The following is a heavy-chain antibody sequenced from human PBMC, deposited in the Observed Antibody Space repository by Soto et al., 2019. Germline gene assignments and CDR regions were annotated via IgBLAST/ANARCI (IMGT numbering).Heavy chain of an antibody. CDR1: GFTFSNYG. V-gene: IGHV3-33*01. CDR2: IWYDGSNK. J-gene: IGHJ6*02. CDR3: ARDVRYFDGAYYYYGMDV. Sequence: PGGSLRLSCAASGFTFSNYGMHWVRQAPGKGLEWVAVIWYDGSNKYYADSVKGRFTISRDNSKNTLYLQMNSLRAEDTAVYYCARDVRYFDGAYYYYGMDVWGQGTTVTVSS. D-gene: IGHD3-9*01.